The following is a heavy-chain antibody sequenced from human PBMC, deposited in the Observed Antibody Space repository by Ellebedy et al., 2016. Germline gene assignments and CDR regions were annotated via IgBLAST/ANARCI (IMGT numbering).Heavy chain of an antibody. CDR3: ARGIVVVITNYYYYMDV. CDR2: IYYSGST. D-gene: IGHD3-22*01. V-gene: IGHV4-59*01. J-gene: IGHJ6*03. CDR1: GGSISSYY. Sequence: SETLSLTCTVSGGSISSYYWSWIRQPPGKGLEWIGYIYYSGSTNYNPSLKSRVTISVDTSKNQFSLKLSSVTAADTAVYYCARGIVVVITNYYYYMDVWGKGTTVTVSS.